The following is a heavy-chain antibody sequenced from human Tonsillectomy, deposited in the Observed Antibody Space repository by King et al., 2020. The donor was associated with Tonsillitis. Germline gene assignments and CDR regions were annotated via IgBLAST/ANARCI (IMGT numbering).Heavy chain of an antibody. CDR1: GFTFDDYA. CDR3: AKDRTYSSSSFDY. V-gene: IGHV3-9*01. J-gene: IGHJ4*01. Sequence: VQLVESGGGLVQPGRSLRLSCAASGFTFDDYAMHWVRQAPGKGLEWVSGISWNSGSIGYADSVKGRFTISRDNAKNSLYLQMNSLRAEDTALYYCAKDRTYSSSSFDYWGHGTLVTVSS. D-gene: IGHD6-6*01. CDR2: ISWNSGSI.